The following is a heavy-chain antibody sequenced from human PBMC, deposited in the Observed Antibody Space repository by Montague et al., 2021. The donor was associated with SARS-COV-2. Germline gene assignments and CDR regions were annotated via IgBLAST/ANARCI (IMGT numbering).Heavy chain of an antibody. Sequence: SLRLSCAASGFTFSSYAMHWVRQAPGKGLEYVSAISSNGGSTYYANSVKGRFTISRDNSKNTLYLQMGSLRAEDTAVYYCANDVGALLGSGSYQGYWGQGTLVTVSS. CDR3: ANDVGALLGSGSYQGY. D-gene: IGHD3-10*01. CDR2: ISSNGGST. CDR1: GFTFSSYA. V-gene: IGHV3-64*01. J-gene: IGHJ4*02.